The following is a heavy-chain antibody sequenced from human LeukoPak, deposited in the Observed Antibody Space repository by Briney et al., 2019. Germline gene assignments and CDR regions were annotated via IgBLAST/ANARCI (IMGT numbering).Heavy chain of an antibody. CDR3: ARGRNVVPAAFDY. Sequence: SETLSLTCTVSGGSISSGDYYWSWIRQPPGEGLEWIGYIYYSGSTYYSPSLKSRVTISLDTSKNRFSLELSSVTAADTAVYYCARGRNVVPAAFDYWGQGTPVTVSS. V-gene: IGHV4-30-4*01. D-gene: IGHD2-2*01. CDR1: GGSISSGDYY. J-gene: IGHJ4*02. CDR2: IYYSGST.